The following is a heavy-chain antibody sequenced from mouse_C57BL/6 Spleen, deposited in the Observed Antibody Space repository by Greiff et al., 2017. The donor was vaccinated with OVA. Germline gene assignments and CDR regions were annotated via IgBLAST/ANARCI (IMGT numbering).Heavy chain of an antibody. CDR2: ISNGGGST. Sequence: EVKLVESGGGLVQPGGSLKLSCAASGFTFSDYYMYWVRPTPEKRLEWVAYISNGGGSTYYPDTVKGRFTISRDNAKNTLYLQMSRLKSEDTAMYYCARRGVTSYYAMDYWGQGTSVTVSS. CDR3: ARRGVTSYYAMDY. V-gene: IGHV5-12*01. J-gene: IGHJ4*01. D-gene: IGHD2-2*01. CDR1: GFTFSDYY.